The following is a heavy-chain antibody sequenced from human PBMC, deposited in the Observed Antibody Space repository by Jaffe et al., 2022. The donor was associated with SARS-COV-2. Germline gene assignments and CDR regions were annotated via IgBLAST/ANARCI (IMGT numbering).Heavy chain of an antibody. CDR3: ARYNWNDEGYYYYGMDV. CDR2: INSDGSST. V-gene: IGHV3-74*01. J-gene: IGHJ6*02. CDR1: GFTFSSYW. Sequence: EVQLVESGGGLVQPGGSLRLSCAASGFTFSSYWMHWVRQAPGKGLVWVSRINSDGSSTSYADSVKGRFTISRDNAKNTLYLQMNSLRAEDTAVYYCARYNWNDEGYYYYGMDVWGQGTTVTVSS. D-gene: IGHD1-20*01.